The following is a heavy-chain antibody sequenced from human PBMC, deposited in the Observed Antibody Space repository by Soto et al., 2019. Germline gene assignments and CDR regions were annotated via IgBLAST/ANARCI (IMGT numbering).Heavy chain of an antibody. CDR2: IYHTGTT. D-gene: IGHD3-3*01. Sequence: SETLSLTCTVSGGSINSGGYSWTWIRQPPGKGLEWIGFIYHTGTTYYNPSLKSRVTISVDRSKNQFSLRLSSVTAADTAVYYCASCFWSGYHVWGQGTLVTVSS. V-gene: IGHV4-30-2*01. CDR3: ASCFWSGYHV. CDR1: GGSINSGGYS. J-gene: IGHJ4*02.